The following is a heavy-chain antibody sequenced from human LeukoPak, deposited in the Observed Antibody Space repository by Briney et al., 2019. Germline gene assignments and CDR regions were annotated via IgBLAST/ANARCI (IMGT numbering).Heavy chain of an antibody. V-gene: IGHV3-66*01. Sequence: PGGSLRLSCAASGFTLSSNYMSWVRQAPGKGLEWVSVIYSGGSTYYADSVKGRFTISRDNSKNTLYLQMNSLRAEDTAVYYCAARYYDFWSGYYSDGDYWGQGTLVTVSS. CDR1: GFTLSSNY. CDR2: IYSGGST. J-gene: IGHJ4*02. D-gene: IGHD3-3*01. CDR3: AARYYDFWSGYYSDGDY.